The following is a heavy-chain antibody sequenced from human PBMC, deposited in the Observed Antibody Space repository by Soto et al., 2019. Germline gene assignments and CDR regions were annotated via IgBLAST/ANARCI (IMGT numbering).Heavy chain of an antibody. J-gene: IGHJ4*02. D-gene: IGHD2-15*01. CDR2: IYYSGTT. CDR1: GGSISSSSYY. CDR3: ARLRGYCTGGSRYNLDC. Sequence: SETLSLTCTVSGGSISSSSYYWGWIRQTPGKRLEWIGRIYYSGTTNYNPSLKSRVSISVDTSKNQFSLRQSTVSAVDTVIYYCARLRGYCTGGSRYNLDCWGQVTMVTVSS. V-gene: IGHV4-39*01.